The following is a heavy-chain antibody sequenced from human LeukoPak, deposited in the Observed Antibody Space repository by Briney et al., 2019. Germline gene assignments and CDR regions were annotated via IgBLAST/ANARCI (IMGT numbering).Heavy chain of an antibody. D-gene: IGHD3-10*01. V-gene: IGHV3-9*01. Sequence: GGSLRLSCAASGFTFDDYAMHWVRQAPGKGLEWVSGISWNSGSIGYADSVKGRFTISRDNAKNSLYLQMNSLRGEDTALYYCLQYGAGSTWGQGTLVTVSS. CDR1: GFTFDDYA. J-gene: IGHJ5*02. CDR2: ISWNSGSI. CDR3: LQYGAGST.